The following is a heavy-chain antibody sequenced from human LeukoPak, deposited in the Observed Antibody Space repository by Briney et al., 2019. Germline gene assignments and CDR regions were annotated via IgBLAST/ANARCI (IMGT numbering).Heavy chain of an antibody. V-gene: IGHV4-30-2*01. J-gene: IGHJ5*02. CDR3: ARDSVVPAAIWFDP. CDR1: GGSISSGGYY. D-gene: IGHD2-2*01. CDR2: IYHSGST. Sequence: SETLSLTCTVSGGSISSGGYYWSRIRQPPGKGLEWIGYIYHSGSTYYNPSLKSRVTISVDRSKNQFSLKLSSVTAADTAVYYCARDSVVPAAIWFDPWGQGTLVTVSS.